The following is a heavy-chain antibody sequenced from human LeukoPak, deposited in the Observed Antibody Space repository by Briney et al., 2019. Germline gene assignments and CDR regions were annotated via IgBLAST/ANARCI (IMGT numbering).Heavy chain of an antibody. D-gene: IGHD1-7*01. CDR1: GGSFSGYY. Sequence: SETLSLTCAVYGGSFSGYYWSWIRQPPGKGLEWIGGINHSGSTNYNPSLKSRVTISVDTSKNQFSLKLSSVTAADTAVYYCARGCSYNWNYRLREPFDYWGQGTLVTVSS. CDR3: ARGCSYNWNYRLREPFDY. CDR2: INHSGST. V-gene: IGHV4-34*01. J-gene: IGHJ4*02.